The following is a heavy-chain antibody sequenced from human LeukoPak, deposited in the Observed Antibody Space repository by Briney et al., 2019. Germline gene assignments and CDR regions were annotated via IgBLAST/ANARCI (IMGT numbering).Heavy chain of an antibody. Sequence: SETLSLTCAVYGGSFSGYYWSWIRQSPGKGLGWIGEINHSGSTNYNPSLTSRVTISVDTSKNQFSLKLTSVTAADTAVYCAKGQYQPRFDPWGQGTLVTVSS. J-gene: IGHJ5*02. V-gene: IGHV4-34*01. CDR3: AKGQYQPRFDP. CDR1: GGSFSGYY. D-gene: IGHD2-2*01. CDR2: INHSGST.